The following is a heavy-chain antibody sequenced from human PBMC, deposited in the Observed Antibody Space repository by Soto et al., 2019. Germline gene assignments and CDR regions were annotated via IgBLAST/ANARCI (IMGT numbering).Heavy chain of an antibody. J-gene: IGHJ5*02. CDR3: ARHSVTGTFVDP. CDR1: GGSISSYY. D-gene: IGHD1-20*01. Sequence: QVQLQESGPGLVKPSETLSLTCTVSGGSISSYYWSWIRQPPGKGLEWIGYIYYSGRTNYNPSLESRITIPEDTSKTRFSPRLSSVTAADPAVYYCARHSVTGTFVDPWGQGTLVTVSS. CDR2: IYYSGRT. V-gene: IGHV4-59*08.